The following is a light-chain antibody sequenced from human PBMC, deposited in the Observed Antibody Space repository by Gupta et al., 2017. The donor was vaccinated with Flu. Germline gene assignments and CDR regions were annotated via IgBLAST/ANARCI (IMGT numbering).Light chain of an antibody. CDR2: WAS. CDR3: QQYYTTPHT. CDR1: QSVLYISDNRNY. J-gene: IGKJ2*01. Sequence: DVVMTQSRQSLAVSLGERATINCKSSQSVLYISDNRNYLAWYQQKPRQPPKLLISWASTRESGVPDRFSGSGSGTDFTLTISSLQAEDVAVYYCQQYYTTPHTFGQGTRMEIK. V-gene: IGKV4-1*01.